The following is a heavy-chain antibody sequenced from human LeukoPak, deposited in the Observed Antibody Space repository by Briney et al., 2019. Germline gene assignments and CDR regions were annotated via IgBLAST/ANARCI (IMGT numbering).Heavy chain of an antibody. V-gene: IGHV4-39*02. J-gene: IGHJ3*02. Sequence: SETLSLTCTVSGGSISSSSYYWGWIRQPPGKGLEWIGRIYYSGSTYYNPSLKSRVTISVDTSKNHFSLKLSPVTAADTAVYYCARRCSSTSCYAGAFDIWGQGTMVTVSS. CDR1: GGSISSSSYY. CDR3: ARRCSSTSCYAGAFDI. D-gene: IGHD2-2*01. CDR2: IYYSGST.